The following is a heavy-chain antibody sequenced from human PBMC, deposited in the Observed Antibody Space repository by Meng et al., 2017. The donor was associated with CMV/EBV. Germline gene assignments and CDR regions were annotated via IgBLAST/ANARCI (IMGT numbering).Heavy chain of an antibody. CDR2: IYYSGST. Sequence: VQLQESGPGLGRPSQTLSLTCTVSGGAISSGDYYWSWIRQPPGKGLEWIGYIYYSGSTYYNPSLKSRVTISVDTSKNQFSLKLSSVTAADTAVYYCARDNRRGGVDYWGQGTLVTVSS. CDR3: ARDNRRGGVDY. V-gene: IGHV4-30-4*08. D-gene: IGHD3-3*01. J-gene: IGHJ4*02. CDR1: GGAISSGDYY.